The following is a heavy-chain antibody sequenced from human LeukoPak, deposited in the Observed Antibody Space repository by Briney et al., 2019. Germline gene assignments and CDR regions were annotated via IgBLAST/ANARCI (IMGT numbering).Heavy chain of an antibody. V-gene: IGHV3-49*03. D-gene: IGHD3-10*01. CDR3: TRDRYGSGSFDYYGMDV. J-gene: IGHJ6*02. CDR2: IRSKAYGGTT. Sequence: GGSLRLSCTASGFTFGDYAMSWFRQAPGKGLEWVGFIRSKAYGGTTEYAASVKGRFTISRDDSKSIAYLQMNSLKTEDTAVYYCTRDRYGSGSFDYYGMDVWGQGTTVTVSS. CDR1: GFTFGDYA.